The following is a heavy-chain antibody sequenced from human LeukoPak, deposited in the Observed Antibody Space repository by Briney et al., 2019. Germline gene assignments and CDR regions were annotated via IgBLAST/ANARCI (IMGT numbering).Heavy chain of an antibody. CDR1: GFTFSSYS. V-gene: IGHV3-21*01. Sequence: GGSLRLSCAASGFTFSSYSMNWVRQAPGKGLEWVSSLSSSSSYIYYADSVKGRFTISRDNARNSLYLQMNRLRADDAAVYYCAREPTSMGSDYWGQGTLVTVSS. D-gene: IGHD5-18*01. CDR3: AREPTSMGSDY. CDR2: LSSSSSYI. J-gene: IGHJ4*02.